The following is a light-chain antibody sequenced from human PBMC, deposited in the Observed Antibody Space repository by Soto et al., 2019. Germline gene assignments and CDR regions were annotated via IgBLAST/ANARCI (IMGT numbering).Light chain of an antibody. CDR2: YDD. V-gene: IGLV1-36*01. CDR3: SAWDDSLSAGV. CDR1: SSNIGNHS. J-gene: IGLJ3*02. Sequence: QSVLTQPPSVSEAPRQRVTISCSGSSSNIGNHSVNWYRQLPGKAPKLLIYYDDILPSGVSDRFSGSKSGTSASLAISRLQSEDEAHFYCSAWDDSLSAGVFGGGTKLTVL.